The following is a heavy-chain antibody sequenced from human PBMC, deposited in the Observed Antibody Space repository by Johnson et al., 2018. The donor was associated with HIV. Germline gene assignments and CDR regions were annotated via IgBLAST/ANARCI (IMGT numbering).Heavy chain of an antibody. J-gene: IGHJ3*02. Sequence: VQLVESGGGLVKPGGSLRLSCAASGFTFSNAWMSWVRQAPGKGLEWVGLIRSKPHGGTTEYAASVKGRFTFSRDDSKSIAYLQMNSLRAEDTALYYCARGGLGYQNIHDPFDIWGQGTMVTVSS. CDR2: IRSKPHGGTT. D-gene: IGHD2-2*01. CDR3: ARGGLGYQNIHDPFDI. V-gene: IGHV3-71*04. CDR1: GFTFSNAW.